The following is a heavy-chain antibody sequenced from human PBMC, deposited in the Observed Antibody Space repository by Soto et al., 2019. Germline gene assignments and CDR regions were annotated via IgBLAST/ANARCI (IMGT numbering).Heavy chain of an antibody. Sequence: GGSLRLSCAASGFTFSSYSMNWVRQAPGKGLEWVSYISSSSSTIYYADSVKGRFTISRDNAKNSLYLQMNSLRAEDTAVYYCARDFAVVRGALWFDPWGQGTLVTVSS. J-gene: IGHJ5*02. CDR1: GFTFSSYS. V-gene: IGHV3-48*01. D-gene: IGHD3-10*01. CDR3: ARDFAVVRGALWFDP. CDR2: ISSSSSTI.